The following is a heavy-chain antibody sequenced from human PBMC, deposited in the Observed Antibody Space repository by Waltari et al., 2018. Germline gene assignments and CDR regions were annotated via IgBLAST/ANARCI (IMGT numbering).Heavy chain of an antibody. CDR2: ISGSGGST. Sequence: VQLQQWGAGLLKPSETLSLTCAVYGGSFSGYYWSWIRQPPGKGLEWVSAISGSGGSTYYADSVKGRFTISRDNSKNTLYLQMNSLRAEDTAVYYCAKVGFGEFDPWGQGTLVTVSS. J-gene: IGHJ5*02. CDR1: GGSFSGYY. D-gene: IGHD3-10*01. CDR3: AKVGFGEFDP. V-gene: IGHV3-23*01.